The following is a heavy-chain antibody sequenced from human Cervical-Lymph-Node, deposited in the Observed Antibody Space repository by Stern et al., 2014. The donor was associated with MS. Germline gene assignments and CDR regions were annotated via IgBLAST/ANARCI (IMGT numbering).Heavy chain of an antibody. CDR2: ISAENNST. CDR1: GYSFTTYG. CDR3: ARGGSRVPTISGGIFDY. J-gene: IGHJ4*02. V-gene: IGHV1-18*01. Sequence: QMQLVESGAEVKKPGASVKVSCKISGYSFTTYGISWLRQAPGQGLEWMGWISAENNSTNYAQKFLGRVTMTTDPSTNTAYMELRSLRSDDTAMYYCARGGSRVPTISGGIFDYTGQGTLVTVSS. D-gene: IGHD5-12*01.